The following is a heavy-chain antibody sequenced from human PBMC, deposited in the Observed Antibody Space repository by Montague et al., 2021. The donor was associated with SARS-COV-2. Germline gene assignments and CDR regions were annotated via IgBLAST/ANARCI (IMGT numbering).Heavy chain of an antibody. CDR1: GGSISRYY. CDR2: IYYSGGT. V-gene: IGHV4-59*01. CDR3: ARSRENYNILTGYPYYFDY. Sequence: SETLSLTCTVSGGSISRYYWNWIRQPPGKGLEWIAYIYYSGGTNXNPSLKSRVTISVDTSKNQFSLKLSSVTAADTAVYYCARSRENYNILTGYPYYFDYWGQGTLVTVSS. J-gene: IGHJ4*02. D-gene: IGHD3-9*01.